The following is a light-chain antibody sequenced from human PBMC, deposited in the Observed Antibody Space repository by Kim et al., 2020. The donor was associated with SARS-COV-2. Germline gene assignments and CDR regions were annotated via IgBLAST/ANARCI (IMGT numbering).Light chain of an antibody. CDR1: QSISSW. V-gene: IGKV1-5*03. J-gene: IGKJ2*01. CDR2: KAS. Sequence: DIQMTQSPSTLSASVGDRVTITCRASQSISSWLAWYQQKPGKAPKLLIYKASSLESGVPSRFSGSGSGTEFTLTISSLQPDDFATYYCQQYSYFYTFGQGTKLEI. CDR3: QQYSYFYT.